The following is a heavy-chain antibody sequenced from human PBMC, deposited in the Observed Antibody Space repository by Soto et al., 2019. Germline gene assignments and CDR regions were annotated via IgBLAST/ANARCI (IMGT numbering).Heavy chain of an antibody. CDR3: ARDQYPYDSSGYYS. J-gene: IGHJ4*02. Sequence: HPGGSLRLSCAASGFTFRSYAMSWVRQAPGKGLEWVSAMSGGGGSTYYAESVQGRFTISRDNSKNTLYLQMNSLRTEDTAVYYCARDQYPYDSSGYYSWGQGTLVTVSS. V-gene: IGHV3-23*01. D-gene: IGHD3-22*01. CDR2: MSGGGGST. CDR1: GFTFRSYA.